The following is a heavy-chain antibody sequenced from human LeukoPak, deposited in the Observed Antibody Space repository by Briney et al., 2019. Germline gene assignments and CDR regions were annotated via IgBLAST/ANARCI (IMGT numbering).Heavy chain of an antibody. CDR1: GYTLTNYY. D-gene: IGHD1-14*01. CDR3: ARIGYNHYFDY. V-gene: IGHV1-2*02. CDR2: INPNSGGT. J-gene: IGHJ4*02. Sequence: GASVKVSCKASGYTLTNYYMHWVRQAPGQGLEWMGWINPNSGGTNYAQTFQGRVTMTRDTSITTAYLELSRLRSDDTAVYYCARIGYNHYFDYWGQGTLVTVSS.